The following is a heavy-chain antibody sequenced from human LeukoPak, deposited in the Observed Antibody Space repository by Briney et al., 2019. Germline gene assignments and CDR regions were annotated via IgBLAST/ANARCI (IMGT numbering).Heavy chain of an antibody. CDR3: ACLNSSGYYGGY. V-gene: IGHV4-39*07. D-gene: IGHD3-22*01. J-gene: IGHJ4*02. Sequence: PSETLSLTCTVSGGSISSSSYYWGWIRQPPGKGLEWIGSIYYSGNTYYNPSLKSRVTISRDTSKNQFSLKLSSVTAADTAVYYCACLNSSGYYGGYWGQGTLVTVSS. CDR1: GGSISSSSYY. CDR2: IYYSGNT.